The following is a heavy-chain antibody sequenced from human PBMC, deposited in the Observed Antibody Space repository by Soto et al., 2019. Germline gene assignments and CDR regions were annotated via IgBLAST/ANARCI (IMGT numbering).Heavy chain of an antibody. Sequence: QVQLVESGGGVVQPGRSLRLSCAASGFTFSSYGMHWVRQAPGKGLEWVALISYDGGYKYYADSVQGRFTISRDNSKNTLYLQMDSLYTGDTAVYYCGRDLATIFGGAYWGQGTLVTVSS. D-gene: IGHD3-3*01. CDR1: GFTFSSYG. CDR2: ISYDGGYK. V-gene: IGHV3-30*03. CDR3: GRDLATIFGGAY. J-gene: IGHJ4*02.